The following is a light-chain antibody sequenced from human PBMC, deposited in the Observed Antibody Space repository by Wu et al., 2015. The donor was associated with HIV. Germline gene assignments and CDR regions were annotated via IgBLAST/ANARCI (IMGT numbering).Light chain of an antibody. J-gene: IGKJ2*01. Sequence: ERVLTQSPATLSLSPGERATLSCRARQSVNNYVAWYQQKPGQSPRPLIYGASSRATGVPDRFSVSGSGPDFTLIISRLEPEDFAVYYCQQYGGSPLYTFGQGTKLEIK. CDR1: QSVNNY. V-gene: IGKV3-20*01. CDR3: QQYGGSPLYT. CDR2: GAS.